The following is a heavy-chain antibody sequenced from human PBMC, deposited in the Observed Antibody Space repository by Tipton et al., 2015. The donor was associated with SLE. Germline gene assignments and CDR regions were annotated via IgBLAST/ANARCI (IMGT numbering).Heavy chain of an antibody. D-gene: IGHD3-9*01. J-gene: IGHJ4*02. Sequence: LRLSCAVYGGSVSGYYWSWIRQSPGKGLEWIGEINHSGSTNYNQSLNSRATISVDTSKNQFSLKLSSVTAADTAVYYCARSDILTGYYLDYWGQGTLVTVSS. CDR2: INHSGST. CDR1: GGSVSGYY. CDR3: ARSDILTGYYLDY. V-gene: IGHV4-34*01.